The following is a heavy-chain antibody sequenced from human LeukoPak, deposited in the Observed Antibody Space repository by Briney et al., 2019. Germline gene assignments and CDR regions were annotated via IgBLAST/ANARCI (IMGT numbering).Heavy chain of an antibody. CDR2: IYHSGST. J-gene: IGHJ4*02. V-gene: IGHV4-38-2*02. D-gene: IGHD1-26*01. CDR1: GYSISSGYY. Sequence: SETLSLTCTVSGYSISSGYYWGWIRQPPGKGLEWIGSIYHSGSTYYNPSLKSRVTISVDTSKNQFSLKLSSVTAADTAVYYCAREAVSRELFREGFDYWGQGTLVTVSS. CDR3: AREAVSRELFREGFDY.